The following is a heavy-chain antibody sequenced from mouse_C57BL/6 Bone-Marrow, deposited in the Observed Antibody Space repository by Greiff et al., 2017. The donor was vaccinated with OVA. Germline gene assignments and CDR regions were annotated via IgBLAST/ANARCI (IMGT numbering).Heavy chain of an antibody. J-gene: IGHJ3*01. CDR2: IYPGNGDT. CDR3: SRARVYGYDGTWFAY. CDR1: GYTFTSYW. D-gene: IGHD2-2*01. Sequence: VQLQQSGTVLARPGASVKMSCKTSGYTFTSYWMHWVKQRPGQGLEWIGAIYPGNGDTSYNEKFKGKAKLTAVTSASTAYMELSSLTNEDSAVYYCSRARVYGYDGTWFAYWGKGTLVTVSA. V-gene: IGHV1-5*01.